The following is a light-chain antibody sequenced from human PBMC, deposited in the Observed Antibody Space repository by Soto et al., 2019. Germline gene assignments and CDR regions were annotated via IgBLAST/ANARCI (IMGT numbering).Light chain of an antibody. CDR3: SSYTDSSTL. V-gene: IGLV2-14*01. Sequence: QSALTQPASVSGSPGQSITISCTGTSSDVGSYNYVSWYQQHPGKAPKLMIYGVSDRPSGISSRFSGSKSGNTASLTISGLQTEDEADNYCSSYTDSSTLFGTGTKLTVL. J-gene: IGLJ1*01. CDR1: SSDVGSYNY. CDR2: GVS.